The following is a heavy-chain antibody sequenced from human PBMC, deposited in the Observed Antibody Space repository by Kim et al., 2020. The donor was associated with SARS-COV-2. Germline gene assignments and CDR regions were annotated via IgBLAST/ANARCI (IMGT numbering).Heavy chain of an antibody. CDR3: ARGVFQWLRLPDAFDI. Sequence: SLKSRVTISVDTSKNQFSLKLSSVTAADTAVYYCARGVFQWLRLPDAFDIWGQGTMVTVSS. J-gene: IGHJ3*02. V-gene: IGHV4-34*01. D-gene: IGHD5-12*01.